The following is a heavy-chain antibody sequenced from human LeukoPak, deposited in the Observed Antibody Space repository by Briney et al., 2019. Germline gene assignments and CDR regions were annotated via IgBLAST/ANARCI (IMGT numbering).Heavy chain of an antibody. D-gene: IGHD3-10*01. CDR1: GYSINNGYY. CDR3: AKSNGYGLIDI. Sequence: SETLSLTCTVSGYSINNGYYWGWIRQPPGKGLEWIGSLYHSGSTYYSPSLKSRVTISVDTSKNQFSLKLNSVTAADTAVYYCAKSNGYGLIDIWGQGTMVTVSS. J-gene: IGHJ3*02. V-gene: IGHV4-38-2*02. CDR2: LYHSGST.